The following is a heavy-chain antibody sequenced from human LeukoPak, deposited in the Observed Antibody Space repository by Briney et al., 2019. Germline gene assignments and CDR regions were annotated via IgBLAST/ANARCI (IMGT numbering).Heavy chain of an antibody. D-gene: IGHD2-2*01. CDR2: IYHSGRT. CDR1: GGSISSGAYY. V-gene: IGHV4-30-2*01. Sequence: PSETLSLTCTVSGGSISSGAYYWSWIRPPPGKGLEWIGYIYHSGRTYYNPSLSSRATISVDRSKNQFSLKLSSVTAADTAVYYGARVPPTTADNWFDPWGQGTLVTVSS. CDR3: ARVPPTTADNWFDP. J-gene: IGHJ5*02.